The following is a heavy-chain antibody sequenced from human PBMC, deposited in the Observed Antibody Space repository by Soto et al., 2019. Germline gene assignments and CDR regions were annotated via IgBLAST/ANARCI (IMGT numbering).Heavy chain of an antibody. V-gene: IGHV1-8*01. J-gene: IGHJ6*03. CDR1: GYTFTIYD. Sequence: ASVKVSCKASGYTFTIYDINWVRQATGQGLEWMGWMNPNSGNTGYAQKFQGRVTMTRNTSISTAYMELSSLRSEDTAVYYCARGRDRIAAEYYYYMDVWDKGTTVTVSS. D-gene: IGHD6-13*01. CDR2: MNPNSGNT. CDR3: ARGRDRIAAEYYYYMDV.